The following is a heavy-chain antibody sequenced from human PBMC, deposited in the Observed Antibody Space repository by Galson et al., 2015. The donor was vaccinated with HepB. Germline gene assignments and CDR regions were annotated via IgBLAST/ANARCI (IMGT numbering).Heavy chain of an antibody. Sequence: SVKVSCKVSGYTLTGLSMHWVRQAPGKGLEWMGGYDPEDDVTIYAEKFQGRIIMIEDTSVDTAYVELSSLTSEDTAVYYCARIVNYYDSSQPIDYWGQGTLVTVSS. CDR2: YDPEDDVT. V-gene: IGHV1-24*01. CDR1: GYTLTGLS. D-gene: IGHD3-22*01. J-gene: IGHJ4*02. CDR3: ARIVNYYDSSQPIDY.